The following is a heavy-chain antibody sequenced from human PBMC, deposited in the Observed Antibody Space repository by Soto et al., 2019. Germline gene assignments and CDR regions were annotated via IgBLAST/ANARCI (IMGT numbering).Heavy chain of an antibody. CDR1: GFIFSCYA. V-gene: IGHV3-23*01. CDR3: AKQRIAGASSTNFDF. D-gene: IGHD3-16*01. J-gene: IGHJ4*02. Sequence: EVQLLESGGGLVQPGGSLRLSCAASGFIFSCYAMSWVRQAPGKGLEWVSDISGSGGSTYYADSVKGRFTISRDNSKDTLLLQTRSLRAEDTAVYYCAKQRIAGASSTNFDFWGQGTLVTVSS. CDR2: ISGSGGST.